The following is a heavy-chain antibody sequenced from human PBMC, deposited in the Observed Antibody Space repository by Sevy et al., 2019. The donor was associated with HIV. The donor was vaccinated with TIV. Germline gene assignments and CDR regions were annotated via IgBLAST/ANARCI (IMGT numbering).Heavy chain of an antibody. CDR3: AKAYGSGSPPFD. J-gene: IGHJ4*02. V-gene: IGHV3-23*01. CDR1: GFIFNSYA. D-gene: IGHD3-10*01. Sequence: GGSLRLSSAASGFIFNSYAMSWVRQAPGKGLEWVSTISGSGGSTYYADSVKGRFTISRDNFKNTLDLQMNSLRAEDTAVYYCAKAYGSGSPPFDWGQGTLVTVSS. CDR2: ISGSGGST.